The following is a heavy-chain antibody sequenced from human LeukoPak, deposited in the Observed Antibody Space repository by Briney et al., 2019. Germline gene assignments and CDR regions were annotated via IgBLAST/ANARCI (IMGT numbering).Heavy chain of an antibody. Sequence: ASVKVSCKASGYTFTIYGISWVRQAPGQGLEWMGWISAYNGNTNYAQKLQGRVTMTTDTSTNTAYMELRSLRSDDTAVYYCARAISTSITMVRGSGPHLDYYYGMDVWGQGTTVTVSS. CDR2: ISAYNGNT. CDR1: GYTFTIYG. CDR3: ARAISTSITMVRGSGPHLDYYYGMDV. V-gene: IGHV1-18*01. J-gene: IGHJ6*02. D-gene: IGHD3-10*01.